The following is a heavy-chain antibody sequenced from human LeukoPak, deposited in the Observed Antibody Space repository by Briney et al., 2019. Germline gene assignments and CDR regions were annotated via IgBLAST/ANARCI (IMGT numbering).Heavy chain of an antibody. Sequence: PGGSLRLSCAASGFTFSDYYMSWIRQAPGKGLEWVSYISSSGSTIYYADSVKGRFTISRDNVKNSLYLQMNSLRAEDTAVYYCAKDKGRALPAFDIWGQGTMVTVSS. CDR3: AKDKGRALPAFDI. CDR2: ISSSGSTI. V-gene: IGHV3-11*01. J-gene: IGHJ3*02. CDR1: GFTFSDYY.